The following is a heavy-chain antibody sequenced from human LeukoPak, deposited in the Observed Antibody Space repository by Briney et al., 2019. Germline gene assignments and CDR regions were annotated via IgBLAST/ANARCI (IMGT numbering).Heavy chain of an antibody. CDR3: AKSYNGYESKPDY. Sequence: GGSLRLSCAASGFTFSSYAMSWVRQAPGKGLEWVSSISNSGGRTFYTDSVKGRFTISRDNSKITLYLQMNSLRAGDTAVYYCAKSYNGYESKPDYWGQGTLVTVSS. V-gene: IGHV3-23*01. D-gene: IGHD5-12*01. CDR2: ISNSGGRT. CDR1: GFTFSSYA. J-gene: IGHJ4*02.